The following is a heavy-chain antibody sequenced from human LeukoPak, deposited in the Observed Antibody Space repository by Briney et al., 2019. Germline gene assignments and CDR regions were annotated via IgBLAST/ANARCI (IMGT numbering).Heavy chain of an antibody. CDR3: AKEGSSGWPFDY. Sequence: PGRSLRLSCAASGFTFDDYAMPWVRQAPGKGLEWVSGISWNSGSIGYADSVKGRFTISRDNAKNSLYLQMNSLRAEDTALYYCAKEGSSGWPFDYWGQGTLVTVSS. CDR2: ISWNSGSI. J-gene: IGHJ4*02. CDR1: GFTFDDYA. D-gene: IGHD6-19*01. V-gene: IGHV3-9*01.